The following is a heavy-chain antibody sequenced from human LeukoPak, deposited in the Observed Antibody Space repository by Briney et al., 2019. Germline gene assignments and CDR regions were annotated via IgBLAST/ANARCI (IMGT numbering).Heavy chain of an antibody. CDR1: GYSISSGYY. CDR3: AKEVHDSSGLIPGRGY. CDR2: IYHSGST. J-gene: IGHJ4*02. Sequence: KTSETLSLTCTVSGYSISSGYYWGWIRQPPGKGLEWIGSIYHSGSTYYNPSLKSRVTISVDTSKNQFSLKLSSVTAADTAVYYCAKEVHDSSGLIPGRGYWGQGTLVTVSS. V-gene: IGHV4-38-2*02. D-gene: IGHD3-22*01.